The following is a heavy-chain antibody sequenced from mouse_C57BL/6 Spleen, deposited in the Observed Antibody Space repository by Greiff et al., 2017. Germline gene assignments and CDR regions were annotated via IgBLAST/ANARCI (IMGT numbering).Heavy chain of an antibody. CDR3: ARERDYYGSSHYFDD. Sequence: QVQLQQPGAELVKPGASVKLSCKASGYTFTSYWMHWVKQRPGQGLEWIGMIHPNSGSTNYNEKFKSKATLTVDKSSSTAYMQLSSLTSEDSAVYYCARERDYYGSSHYFDDWGQGTTLTVSS. V-gene: IGHV1-64*01. J-gene: IGHJ2*01. CDR1: GYTFTSYW. D-gene: IGHD1-1*01. CDR2: IHPNSGST.